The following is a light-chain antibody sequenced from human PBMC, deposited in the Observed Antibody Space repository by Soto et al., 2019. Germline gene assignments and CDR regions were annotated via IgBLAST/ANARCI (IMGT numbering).Light chain of an antibody. CDR1: QSISSY. Sequence: EIQMTQSPSTLSASVGDRVTITCRASQSISSYLAWYQQKPGKAPKLLIYRASTLESGVPLRFSGSGSGTQFTLTISGLLPDDFATYYCQQYNNYPHTFGQGTKVDIK. J-gene: IGKJ2*01. V-gene: IGKV1-5*03. CDR2: RAS. CDR3: QQYNNYPHT.